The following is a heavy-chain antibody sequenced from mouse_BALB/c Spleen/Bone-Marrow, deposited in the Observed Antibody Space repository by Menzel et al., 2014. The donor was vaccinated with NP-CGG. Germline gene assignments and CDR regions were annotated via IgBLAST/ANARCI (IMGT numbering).Heavy chain of an antibody. CDR3: ARAYYGNYPYAMDY. V-gene: IGHV14-3*02. CDR2: IDPANGNT. D-gene: IGHD2-10*01. J-gene: IGHJ4*01. Sequence: VQLRQSGAEPVKPGASVKLSCTASGFNIKDTYMHWVKQRPEQGLEWIGRIDPANGNTKYDPKFQGKATIPADTSSNTAYLQLSSLTSEDTAVYCCARAYYGNYPYAMDYWGQGTSVTVSS. CDR1: GFNIKDTY.